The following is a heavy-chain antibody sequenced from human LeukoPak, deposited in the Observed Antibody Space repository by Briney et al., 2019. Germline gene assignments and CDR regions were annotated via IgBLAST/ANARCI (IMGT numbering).Heavy chain of an antibody. Sequence: GGSLRLSCAASGFTFSSYSMNWVRRAPGKGLEWVSYISSSSSTIYYADSVKGRFTISRDNAKNSLYLQMNSLRAEDTAVYYCARDQDRITIFGVVIISPYMDVWGKGTTVTVSS. D-gene: IGHD3-3*01. J-gene: IGHJ6*03. CDR1: GFTFSSYS. CDR2: ISSSSSTI. V-gene: IGHV3-48*01. CDR3: ARDQDRITIFGVVIISPYMDV.